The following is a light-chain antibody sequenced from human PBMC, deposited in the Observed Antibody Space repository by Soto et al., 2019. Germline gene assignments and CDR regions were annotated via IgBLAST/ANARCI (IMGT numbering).Light chain of an antibody. J-gene: IGLJ1*01. V-gene: IGLV2-14*01. CDR1: SSDVGGYNY. Sequence: QSVLTQPASVSGAPGQWITISCTGTSSDVGGYNYVSWYQQHPGKAPKLMIYGISNRPSGVSNRFSGSKSGNTASLTISGLQAEDEADYYCNSYTSSSTPYVFGTGTKVTVL. CDR3: NSYTSSSTPYV. CDR2: GIS.